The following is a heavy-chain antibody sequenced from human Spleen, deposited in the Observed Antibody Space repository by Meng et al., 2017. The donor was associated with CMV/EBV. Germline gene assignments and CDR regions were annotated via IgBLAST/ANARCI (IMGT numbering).Heavy chain of an antibody. CDR1: GYTLTDYY. D-gene: IGHD2-21*02. CDR3: TREDHCGGDCYTV. CDR2: INPNSGGT. J-gene: IGHJ4*02. Sequence: KASGYTLTDYYMHWVRQAPRQGLEWMGWINPNSGGTKFARKFQGRVTMTRDTSISTVYMFLSNLRSDDTAVYYCTREDHCGGDCYTVWGQGTLVTVSS. V-gene: IGHV1-2*02.